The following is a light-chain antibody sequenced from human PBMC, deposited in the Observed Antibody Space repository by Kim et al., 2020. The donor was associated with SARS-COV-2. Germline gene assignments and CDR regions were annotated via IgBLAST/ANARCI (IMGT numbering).Light chain of an antibody. CDR3: LLSDRSSRVF. CDR1: PGAVTTDHY. CDR2: DTN. V-gene: IGLV7-46*01. J-gene: IGLJ2*01. Sequence: QAVVSQEPSLTVSPGGTVTLTCGSSPGAVTTDHYPYWLQQKPGQAPRALIYDTNKKHSWTPDRFSGSLLGGKTALTLSGAQPEDEAEYYCLLSDRSSRVFFGGGTQLNVL.